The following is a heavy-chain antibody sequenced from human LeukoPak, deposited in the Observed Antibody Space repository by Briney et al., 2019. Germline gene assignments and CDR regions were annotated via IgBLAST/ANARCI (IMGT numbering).Heavy chain of an antibody. CDR3: ARETVGGGWFDP. J-gene: IGHJ5*02. CDR2: IIPIFGTA. V-gene: IGHV1-69*13. Sequence: SVKVSCKASGGTFSSYAISWVRQAPGQGLEWMGGIIPIFGTANYAQKFQGRVTITADESTSTAYMELSSLRSEDTAVYYCARETVGGGWFDPWGQGTLVTVSS. CDR1: GGTFSSYA. D-gene: IGHD2-15*01.